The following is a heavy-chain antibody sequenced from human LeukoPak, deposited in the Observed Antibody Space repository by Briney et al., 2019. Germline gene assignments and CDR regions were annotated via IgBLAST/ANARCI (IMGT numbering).Heavy chain of an antibody. D-gene: IGHD5-18*01. CDR3: ARAGGYSYGPGRYYYMDV. Sequence: PSQTLSLTCTVSGGSISSGSYYWSWIRQPAGKGLEWIGRIYTSGSTNYNPSLKSRVTISVDTFKNQFSLKLSSVTAADTAVYYCARAGGYSYGPGRYYYMDVWGKGTTVTISS. CDR1: GGSISSGSYY. CDR2: IYTSGST. V-gene: IGHV4-61*02. J-gene: IGHJ6*03.